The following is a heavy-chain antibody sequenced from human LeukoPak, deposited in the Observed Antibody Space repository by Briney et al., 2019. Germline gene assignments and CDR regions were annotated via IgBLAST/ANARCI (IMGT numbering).Heavy chain of an antibody. CDR2: VSGRGDDT. CDR1: GFTFSHYA. D-gene: IGHD5-18*01. CDR3: PRGYTFGNFDY. V-gene: IGHV3-23*01. Sequence: GGSLRLSCVASGFTFSHYAMSWVRQAPGKGLEWVSAVSGRGDDTYYADSVKGRFTISRDNSKNTLSLELNSLRAEDTAIYYCPRGYTFGNFDYWGQGALVTVSS. J-gene: IGHJ4*02.